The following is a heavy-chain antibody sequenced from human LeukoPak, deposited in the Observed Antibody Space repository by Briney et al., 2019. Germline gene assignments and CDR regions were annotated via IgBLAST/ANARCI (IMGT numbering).Heavy chain of an antibody. Sequence: PGGSLRLSCAASGFTFSSYAMHWVRQAPGKGLEWVAVISYDGSNKYYADSVKGRFTISRDNSKNTLYLQMNSLRAEDTAVYYCAKERPYYYDSSGYYSDAFDIWGQGTMVTVSS. CDR2: ISYDGSNK. CDR1: GFTFSSYA. J-gene: IGHJ3*02. CDR3: AKERPYYYDSSGYYSDAFDI. V-gene: IGHV3-30-3*01. D-gene: IGHD3-22*01.